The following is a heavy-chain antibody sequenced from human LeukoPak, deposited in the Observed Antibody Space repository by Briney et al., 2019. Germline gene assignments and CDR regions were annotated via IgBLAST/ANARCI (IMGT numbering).Heavy chain of an antibody. V-gene: IGHV3-23*01. CDR3: ARTHDFWSGYFYYYYYMDV. CDR1: GFTFSSYG. Sequence: GGSLRLSCAASGFTFSSYGMSWVRQAPGKGLEWVSGISGSGGSAYYADSVKGRFTISRDNSKNTLYLQMNSLRAEDTAVYYCARTHDFWSGYFYYYYYMDVWGKGTTVTVSS. D-gene: IGHD3-3*01. J-gene: IGHJ6*03. CDR2: ISGSGGSA.